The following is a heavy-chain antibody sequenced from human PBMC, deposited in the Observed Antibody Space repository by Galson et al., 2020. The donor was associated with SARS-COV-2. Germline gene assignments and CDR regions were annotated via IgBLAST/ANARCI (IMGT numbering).Heavy chain of an antibody. Sequence: ASVKVSCKVSGYTLTELSMHWVRQAPGKGLEWMGGFDPEDGETIYAQKFQGRVTMTEDTSTDTAYMELSSLRSEDTAVYYCATAFPNYYDSSGYYYPDYWGQGTLVTVSS. J-gene: IGHJ4*02. CDR2: FDPEDGET. V-gene: IGHV1-24*01. CDR3: ATAFPNYYDSSGYYYPDY. D-gene: IGHD3-22*01. CDR1: GYTLTELS.